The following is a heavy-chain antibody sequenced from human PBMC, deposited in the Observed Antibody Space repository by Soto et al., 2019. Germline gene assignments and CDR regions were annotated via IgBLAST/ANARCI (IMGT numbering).Heavy chain of an antibody. Sequence: GGSLRLSCAASGFTFSSYAMSWVRQAPGKGLEWVSAISGSGGSTYYADSVKGRFTISRDNSKNTLYLQMNSLRAEDTAVYYCAKDGTPTYYDFWSGYSEYGMDVWGQGTTVTVPS. CDR1: GFTFSSYA. V-gene: IGHV3-23*01. D-gene: IGHD3-3*01. J-gene: IGHJ6*02. CDR2: ISGSGGST. CDR3: AKDGTPTYYDFWSGYSEYGMDV.